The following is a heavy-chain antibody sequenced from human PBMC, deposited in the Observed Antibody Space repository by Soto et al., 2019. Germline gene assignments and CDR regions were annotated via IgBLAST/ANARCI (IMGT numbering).Heavy chain of an antibody. Sequence: PSETLSLTCTVSGDSISNFYWSWIRQPTGKGLESLGRISARGRTNYNPSLQSRVAMSLDTSKNQFSLRLTSLSAADTAVYFCARGMGRYFDLRGRGTLVTVGS. D-gene: IGHD2-8*01. CDR1: GDSISNFY. J-gene: IGHJ2*01. CDR2: ISARGRT. CDR3: ARGMGRYFDL. V-gene: IGHV4-4*07.